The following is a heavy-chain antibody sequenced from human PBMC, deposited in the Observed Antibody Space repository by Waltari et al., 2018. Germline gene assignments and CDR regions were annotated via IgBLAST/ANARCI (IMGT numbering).Heavy chain of an antibody. V-gene: IGHV2-5*01. CDR2: IYWNDDK. CDR3: ARRDPALLAYNY. CDR1: GFSFSTSGLS. J-gene: IGHJ4*02. Sequence: QITLKESGPTLVKPTQTLSLTCTFSGFSFSTSGLSVDWIRQPPGKALEWLGLIYWNDDKRYSPSLRSRLTITRDTSKNQMVLTMTNMDTVDTATYYCARRDPALLAYNYWGQGAPVTVSA. D-gene: IGHD2-21*01.